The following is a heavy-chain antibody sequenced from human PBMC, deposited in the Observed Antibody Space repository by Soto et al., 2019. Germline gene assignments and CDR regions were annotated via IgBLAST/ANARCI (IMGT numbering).Heavy chain of an antibody. J-gene: IGHJ3*02. CDR3: ARINTGISMGAFDI. CDR2: IFSTGEK. CDR1: GFSLSNARMG. D-gene: IGHD2-8*02. V-gene: IGHV2-26*01. Sequence: QVTLKESGPVLVKPTETLTLTCTVSGFSLSNARMGVSWIRQPPGKALEWLAHIFSTGEKSYSTSLKSRLTISKDNSKSQVVLTMTNIDPVDTATYYCARINTGISMGAFDIWVQGTMVTVSS.